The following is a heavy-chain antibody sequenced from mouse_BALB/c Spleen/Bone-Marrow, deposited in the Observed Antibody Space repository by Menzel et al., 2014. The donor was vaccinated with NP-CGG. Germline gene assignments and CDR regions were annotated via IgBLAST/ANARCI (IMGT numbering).Heavy chain of an antibody. V-gene: IGHV2-9*02. CDR1: GFSLXSYG. D-gene: IGHD1-1*01. Sequence: VQLQQSGPGLVSPSQRLSIPCTASGFSLXSYGVHWVRQPPGKVLEWLGVIWAGGSTNYNSALMSRLSISKDNSKSQVFLKMNSLQTDDTAMYYCARGSYYEGAMDYWGQGTSVTVSS. J-gene: IGHJ4*01. CDR2: IWAGGST. CDR3: ARGSYYEGAMDY.